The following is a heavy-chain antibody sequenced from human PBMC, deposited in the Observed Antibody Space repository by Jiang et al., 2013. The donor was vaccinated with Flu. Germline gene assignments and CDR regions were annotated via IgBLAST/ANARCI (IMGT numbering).Heavy chain of an antibody. V-gene: IGHV1-46*01. CDR2: INPSGGST. J-gene: IGHJ5*02. Sequence: SGAEVKKPGASVKVSCKASGYTFTSYYMHWVRQAPGQGLEWMGIINPSGGSTSYAQKFQGRVTMTRDTSTSTVYMELSSLRSEDTAVYYCARDSSLGLGFLEWLSPGDWFDPWGQGTLVTVSS. CDR1: GYTFTSYY. D-gene: IGHD3-3*01. CDR3: ARDSSLGLGFLEWLSPGDWFDP.